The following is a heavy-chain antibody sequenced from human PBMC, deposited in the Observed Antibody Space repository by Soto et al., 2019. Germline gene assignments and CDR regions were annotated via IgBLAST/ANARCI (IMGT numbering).Heavy chain of an antibody. J-gene: IGHJ6*01. CDR3: ARSQGSSTSLEIYYYYYYGMDV. D-gene: IGHD2-2*01. CDR1: GGTFSSYA. V-gene: IGHV1-69*01. Sequence: QVQLVQSGAEVKKPGSSVKVSCKASGGTFSSYAISWVRQAPGQGLEWMGGIIPISETTTYAQKFQGRVTITADESKSTAYMELSSLKSEDTAVYYCARSQGSSTSLEIYYYYYYGMDVGGQGTTVTVSS. CDR2: IIPISETT.